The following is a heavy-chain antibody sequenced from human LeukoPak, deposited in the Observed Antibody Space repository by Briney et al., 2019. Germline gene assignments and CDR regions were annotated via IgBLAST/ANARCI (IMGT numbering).Heavy chain of an antibody. CDR3: ARGAIAARRFDS. J-gene: IGHJ4*02. Sequence: GGSLRLSCEASGFTFRSNSMSWVRQTPGKGLEWVSSISGSGDDTYYADSVWGRFTLSRDNSKDTLYLQMNSLSTEDTGLYYCARGAIAARRFDSWGQGTLVTASS. D-gene: IGHD6-6*01. V-gene: IGHV3-23*01. CDR1: GFTFRSNS. CDR2: ISGSGDDT.